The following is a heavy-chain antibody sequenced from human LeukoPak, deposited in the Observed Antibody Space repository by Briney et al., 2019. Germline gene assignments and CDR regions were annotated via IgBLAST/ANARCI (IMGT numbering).Heavy chain of an antibody. CDR1: GYTFTSYY. Sequence: ASVKVSCKASGYTFTSYYMLWVRQAPGQGLEWMGIINPSGGSTSYAQKFQGRVTMTRDTSTSTVYMELSSLRSEDTAVYYCARDHDTSIIQGAFDTWGQGTMVTVSS. D-gene: IGHD6-6*01. V-gene: IGHV1-46*01. CDR2: INPSGGST. J-gene: IGHJ3*02. CDR3: ARDHDTSIIQGAFDT.